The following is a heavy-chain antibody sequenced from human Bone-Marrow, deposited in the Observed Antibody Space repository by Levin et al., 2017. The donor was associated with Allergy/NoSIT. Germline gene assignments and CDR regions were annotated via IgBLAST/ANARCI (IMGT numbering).Heavy chain of an antibody. CDR1: GGSISSSSYY. V-gene: IGHV4-39*07. CDR3: ARGEPAMVRGAPRWFDP. CDR2: IYYSGST. J-gene: IGHJ5*02. D-gene: IGHD3-10*01. Sequence: PGGSLRLSCTVSGGSISSSSYYWGWIRQPPGKGLEWIGSIYYSGSTYYNPSLKSRVTISVDTSKNQFSLKLSSVTAADTAVYYCARGEPAMVRGAPRWFDPWGQGTLVTVSS.